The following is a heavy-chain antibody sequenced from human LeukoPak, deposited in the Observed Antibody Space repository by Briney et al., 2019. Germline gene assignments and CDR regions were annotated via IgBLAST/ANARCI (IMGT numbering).Heavy chain of an antibody. Sequence: GESLKISCKGSGYSFASYWIAWVRQMPGKGLEWMGIIYPGDSDTRYSPSFQGQVTISADESISTAYLQWSSLKASDTAMHYCVNALYSSGWFDDWGQGTLVSVSS. CDR3: VNALYSSGWFDD. D-gene: IGHD6-19*01. CDR1: GYSFASYW. J-gene: IGHJ5*02. CDR2: IYPGDSDT. V-gene: IGHV5-51*01.